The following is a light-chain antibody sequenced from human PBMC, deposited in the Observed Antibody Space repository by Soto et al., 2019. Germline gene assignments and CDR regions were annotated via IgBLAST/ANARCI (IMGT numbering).Light chain of an antibody. J-gene: IGLJ1*01. Sequence: QSVLTQPASVSWGPGQSITISCIGTNSDIGASMFVSWFQQHPGQAPKLIISEVDNRPSGVSNRFSGSKSANTASLTISGLLAEDEADYHCSSHIMRSTPSVFGTGTKVTXL. CDR3: SSHIMRSTPSV. CDR2: EVD. V-gene: IGLV2-14*01. CDR1: NSDIGASMF.